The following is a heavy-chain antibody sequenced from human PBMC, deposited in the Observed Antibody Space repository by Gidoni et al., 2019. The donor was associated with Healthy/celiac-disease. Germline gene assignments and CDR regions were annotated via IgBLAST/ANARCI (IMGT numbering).Heavy chain of an antibody. CDR1: GGTFSSYA. Sequence: QVQLVQSGAEVKKPGSSVKVSCKASGGTFSSYAISWVRQAPGQGLEWMGGIIPIFGTANYAQKFQGRVTITADESTSTAYMELSSLRSEDTAVYYCARSVFTGTSRSYYYYGMDVWGQGTTVTVSS. CDR2: IIPIFGTA. V-gene: IGHV1-69*01. J-gene: IGHJ6*02. CDR3: ARSVFTGTSRSYYYYGMDV. D-gene: IGHD1-7*01.